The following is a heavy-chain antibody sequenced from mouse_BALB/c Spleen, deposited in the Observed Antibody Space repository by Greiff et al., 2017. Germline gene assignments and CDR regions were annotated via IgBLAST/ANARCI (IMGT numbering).Heavy chain of an antibody. CDR3: ARDDGYYGRGFFDD. J-gene: IGHJ2*01. CDR2: IYPGDGDT. D-gene: IGHD2-3*01. Sequence: QVQLKQSGPELVKPGASVKISCKASGYAFSSSWMNWVKQRPGQGLEWIGRIYPGDGDTNYNGKFKGKATLTADKSSSTAYMQLSSLTSVDSAVYFCARDDGYYGRGFFDDWGQGTTLTVSS. V-gene: IGHV1-82*01. CDR1: GYAFSSSW.